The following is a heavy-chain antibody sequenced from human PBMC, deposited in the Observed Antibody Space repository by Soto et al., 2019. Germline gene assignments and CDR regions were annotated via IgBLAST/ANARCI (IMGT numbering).Heavy chain of an antibody. CDR2: IYHSGST. D-gene: IGHD2-15*01. CDR3: ARVDGPLGYCSGGSCYFDY. V-gene: IGHV4-4*02. J-gene: IGHJ4*02. Sequence: SETLSLTCAVSGGSISSSNWWSWVRQPPGKGLEWIGEIYHSGSTNYNPSLKGRVTISVDKSKNQFSLKLSSVTAADTAVYYCARVDGPLGYCSGGSCYFDYWGQGTLVTVSS. CDR1: GGSISSSNW.